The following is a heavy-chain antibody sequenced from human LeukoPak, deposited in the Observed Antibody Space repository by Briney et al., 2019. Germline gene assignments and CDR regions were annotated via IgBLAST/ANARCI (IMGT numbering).Heavy chain of an antibody. CDR2: IYYSGST. D-gene: IGHD6-6*01. Sequence: SETLSLTCTVSGGSISSSSYYWGWIRQPPGKGLEWIGSIYYSGSTYYNPSLKSRVTISVDTSKNQFSLKLSSVTAADTAVYYCVRVRSVGDYYYYMDVWGKGTTVTVSS. CDR3: VRVRSVGDYYYYMDV. CDR1: GGSISSSSYY. V-gene: IGHV4-39*07. J-gene: IGHJ6*03.